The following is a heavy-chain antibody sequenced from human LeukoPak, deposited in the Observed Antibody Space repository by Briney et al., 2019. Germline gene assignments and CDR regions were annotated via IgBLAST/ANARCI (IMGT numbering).Heavy chain of an antibody. CDR3: ARDRTLYCSSTSCYFDY. V-gene: IGHV1-18*01. J-gene: IGHJ4*02. D-gene: IGHD2-2*01. CDR2: ISAYNGNT. Sequence: ASVKVSCKASGYTFTSYGISWVRQAPGQGLEWMGWISAYNGNTNYAQKLQGRVTMTTDTSTSTAYMELRSLRSDDTAVYYCARDRTLYCSSTSCYFDYWGQGTLVTVSS. CDR1: GYTFTSYG.